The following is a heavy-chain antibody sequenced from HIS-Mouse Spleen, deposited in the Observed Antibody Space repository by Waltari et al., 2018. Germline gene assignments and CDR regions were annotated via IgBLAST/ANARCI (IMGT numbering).Heavy chain of an antibody. CDR3: GIPKLGIGLAFDY. CDR2: INPNSGGT. Sequence: QVQLVQSGAEVKKPGASVKVSCKASGYTFTGYYMPWVRQAPGQGLEWMGWINPNSGGTNYAQKFQGRVTMTRDTSISTAYMELSRLRSDDTAVYYCGIPKLGIGLAFDYWGQGTLVTVSS. V-gene: IGHV1-2*02. CDR1: GYTFTGYY. D-gene: IGHD7-27*01. J-gene: IGHJ4*02.